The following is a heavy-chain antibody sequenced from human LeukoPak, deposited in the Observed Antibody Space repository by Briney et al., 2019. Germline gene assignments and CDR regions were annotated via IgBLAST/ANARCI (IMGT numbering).Heavy chain of an antibody. Sequence: ASVKVSCKASGYTFTGYYMHWVRQAPGQGLEWMGWINPNSGGTNYAQKFQGRVTMTRGTSISTAYMELSRLRSDDTAVYYCAMVPAAKDWYFDLWGRGTLVTVSS. J-gene: IGHJ2*01. D-gene: IGHD2-2*01. V-gene: IGHV1-2*02. CDR2: INPNSGGT. CDR3: AMVPAAKDWYFDL. CDR1: GYTFTGYY.